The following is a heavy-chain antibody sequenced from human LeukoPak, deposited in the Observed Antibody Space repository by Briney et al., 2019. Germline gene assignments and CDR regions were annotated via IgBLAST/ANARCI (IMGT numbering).Heavy chain of an antibody. V-gene: IGHV3-30-3*01. D-gene: IGHD2-15*01. CDR3: ARDRRNCSGGSCYFDYFFDY. CDR1: GFXFNSYA. Sequence: GGSLRLSCTASGFXFNSYAVHWVRQAPGKGLEWVAVISYDGSINFYVASVKGRFTISRDNSKNTLYLQMNSLRAEDTALYFCARDRRNCSGGSCYFDYFFDYWGQGTLVTVSS. CDR2: ISYDGSIN. J-gene: IGHJ4*02.